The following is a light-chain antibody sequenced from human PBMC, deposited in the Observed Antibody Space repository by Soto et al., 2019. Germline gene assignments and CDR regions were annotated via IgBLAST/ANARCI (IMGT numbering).Light chain of an antibody. J-gene: IGKJ3*01. CDR3: QQLNSYPPVT. Sequence: DIQLTQSPSFLSASVGDRVTITCRASQGISSYLAWYQQKPGKAPKLLIYAASTLQSGGPSRFSGSGSGTEFTLTISSLQPEDFATYYCQQLNSYPPVTFGPGTKVDIK. CDR2: AAS. CDR1: QGISSY. V-gene: IGKV1-9*01.